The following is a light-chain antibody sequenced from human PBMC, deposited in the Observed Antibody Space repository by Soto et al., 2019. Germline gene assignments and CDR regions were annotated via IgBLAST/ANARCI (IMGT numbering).Light chain of an antibody. CDR3: VAWDNSMRGPV. J-gene: IGLJ3*02. CDR2: RNT. Sequence: QSVLTQPPSASGTPGQRVTISCSGSTSNIGGNTVNWFQKVPGTAPKLLLYRNTERPSGVPDRFSGSQSGTSASLAISGLQSEDEADYYCVAWDNSMRGPVFGGGTKLTVL. V-gene: IGLV1-44*01. CDR1: TSNIGGNT.